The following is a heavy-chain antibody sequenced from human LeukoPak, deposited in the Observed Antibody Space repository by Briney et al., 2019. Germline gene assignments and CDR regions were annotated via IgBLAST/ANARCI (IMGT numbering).Heavy chain of an antibody. Sequence: ASVKVSCKASGYTFTSYGISWVRQAPGQGLEWMGWISAYNGNTNYAQKLQGRVTMTTDTSTSTAYMELRSLRSDDTAVYYCARGAGGYDFWSGYSWFDPWGQGTLVTVSS. J-gene: IGHJ5*02. CDR2: ISAYNGNT. CDR1: GYTFTSYG. D-gene: IGHD3-3*01. CDR3: ARGAGGYDFWSGYSWFDP. V-gene: IGHV1-18*01.